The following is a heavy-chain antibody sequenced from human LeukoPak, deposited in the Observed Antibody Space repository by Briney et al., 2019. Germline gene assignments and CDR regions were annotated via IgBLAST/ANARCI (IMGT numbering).Heavy chain of an antibody. V-gene: IGHV3-7*01. CDR1: GFIFSSYW. CDR2: IKQDGSEK. D-gene: IGHD3-22*01. Sequence: GGSLRLSCAASGFIFSSYWMSWVRQAPGKGLEWVANIKQDGSEKYYVDSVKGRFTISRDNAENSLYLQMNSLRAEDTAVYYCARGWPYYYDSSGYFYFDYWGQGTLVTVSS. CDR3: ARGWPYYYDSSGYFYFDY. J-gene: IGHJ4*02.